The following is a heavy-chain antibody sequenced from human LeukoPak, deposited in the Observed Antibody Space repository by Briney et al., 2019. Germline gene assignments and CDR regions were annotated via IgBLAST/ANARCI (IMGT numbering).Heavy chain of an antibody. CDR3: ARGSSRSFDI. J-gene: IGHJ3*02. Sequence: ASVKVSCKASGYTFTSYDINWVRQAPGQGLQWMGWMNPNSGNAVYAQKFQGRVTMTRSTSINTAYMELSSLRSEDTAVYYCARGSSRSFDIWGLGTMVTVSS. D-gene: IGHD3-10*01. V-gene: IGHV1-8*02. CDR1: GYTFTSYD. CDR2: MNPNSGNA.